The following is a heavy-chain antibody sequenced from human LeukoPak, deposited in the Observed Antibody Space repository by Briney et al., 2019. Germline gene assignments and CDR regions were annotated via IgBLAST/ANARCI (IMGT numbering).Heavy chain of an antibody. CDR2: INPNSGGT. CDR1: GYNFTAYY. V-gene: IGHV1-2*06. D-gene: IGHD2-2*03. J-gene: IGHJ3*02. Sequence: ASVKVSCKASGYNFTAYYMHWVRQAPGQGLEWMGRINPNSGGTNYAQKFQGRVTMTRDTSISTAYMELSRLRSDDTAVYYCASLDIVVVPAAPDAFDIWGQGTMVTVSS. CDR3: ASLDIVVVPAAPDAFDI.